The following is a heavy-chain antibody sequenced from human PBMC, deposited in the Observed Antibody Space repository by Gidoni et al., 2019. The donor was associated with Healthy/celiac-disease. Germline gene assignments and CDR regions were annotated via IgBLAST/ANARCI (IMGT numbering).Heavy chain of an antibody. Sequence: EVQLLESGGGLVQPGGSLRLSCAASGFTFSTYALSWVRQAPGKGLGWVSAISGSGGSTYYADSVKGRFTISRDNSKNTLYLQMNSLRAEDTAVYYCAKDLYYYGSGSYYTLFDYWGQGTLVTVSS. J-gene: IGHJ4*02. CDR3: AKDLYYYGSGSYYTLFDY. D-gene: IGHD3-10*01. CDR1: GFTFSTYA. V-gene: IGHV3-23*01. CDR2: ISGSGGST.